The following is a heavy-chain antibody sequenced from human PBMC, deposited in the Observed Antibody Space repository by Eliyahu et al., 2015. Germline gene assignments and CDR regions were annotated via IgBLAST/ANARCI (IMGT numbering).Heavy chain of an antibody. D-gene: IGHD3-22*01. CDR1: GXSFSDHW. Sequence: EVQXXQSXAEVKKPGESLKISXKGIGXSFSDHWIAWVRQMPGKGLEWMGIIYGGDSDTRYSPAFXGQVTISADRSTSTAYLQWTSLKASDTAMYYCARTIGYSLHDAGDYWGPGTLVTVSA. CDR2: IYGGDSDT. J-gene: IGHJ4*02. CDR3: ARTIGYSLHDAGDY. V-gene: IGHV5-51*01.